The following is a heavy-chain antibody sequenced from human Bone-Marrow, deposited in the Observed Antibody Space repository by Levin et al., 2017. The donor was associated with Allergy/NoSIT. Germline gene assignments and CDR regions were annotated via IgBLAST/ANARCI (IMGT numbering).Heavy chain of an antibody. Sequence: GESLKISCAASGFTFSSYGMHWVRQAPGKGLEWVAVISYDGSNKYYADSVKGRFTISRDNSKNTLYLQMNSLRAEDTAVYYCAKVDGSSWPRGGWYFDLWGRGTLVTVSS. CDR2: ISYDGSNK. D-gene: IGHD6-13*01. CDR1: GFTFSSYG. V-gene: IGHV3-30*18. J-gene: IGHJ2*01. CDR3: AKVDGSSWPRGGWYFDL.